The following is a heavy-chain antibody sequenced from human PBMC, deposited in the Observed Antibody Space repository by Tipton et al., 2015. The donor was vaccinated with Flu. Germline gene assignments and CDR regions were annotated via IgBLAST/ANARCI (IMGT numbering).Heavy chain of an antibody. CDR3: TRTYYYDSSGYDY. V-gene: IGHV3-49*03. J-gene: IGHJ4*02. Sequence: SLRLSCTASGFTFGDYAMSWFRQAPGKGLEWVGFIRSKAYGGTTEYAASVKGRFTISRDDSKSIAYLQMNSLKTEDTAVYYCTRTYYYDSSGYDYWGQGTLVTVSS. CDR2: IRSKAYGGTT. CDR1: GFTFGDYA. D-gene: IGHD3-22*01.